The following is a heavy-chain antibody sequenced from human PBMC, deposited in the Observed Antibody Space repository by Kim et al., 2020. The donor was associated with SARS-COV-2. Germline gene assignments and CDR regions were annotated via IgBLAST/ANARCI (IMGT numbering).Heavy chain of an antibody. J-gene: IGHJ4*02. Sequence: DSVKGRFAISRDSSKNTLYLQMNSLRAADTAVYYCAKTMVRGVIMAYFDYWGQGTLVTVAS. D-gene: IGHD3-10*01. CDR3: AKTMVRGVIMAYFDY. V-gene: IGHV3-30*02.